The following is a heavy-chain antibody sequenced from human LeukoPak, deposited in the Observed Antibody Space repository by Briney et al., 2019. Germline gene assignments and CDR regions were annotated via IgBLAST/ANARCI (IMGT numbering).Heavy chain of an antibody. Sequence: SETLSLTCTVSGGSISSYYWSWIRQPAGKGLEWIGRIYSSGSTNYNPSLKSRVTMSGDTSKNQISLKLSSVTAADTAVYYCARGGISTCLDYWGQGTLVTVSS. CDR2: IYSSGST. CDR1: GGSISSYY. CDR3: ARGGISTCLDY. V-gene: IGHV4-4*07. J-gene: IGHJ4*02. D-gene: IGHD2-2*01.